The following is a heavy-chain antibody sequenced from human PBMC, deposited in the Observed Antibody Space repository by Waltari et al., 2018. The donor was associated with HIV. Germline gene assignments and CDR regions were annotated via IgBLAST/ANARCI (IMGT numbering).Heavy chain of an antibody. D-gene: IGHD3-10*01. CDR2: IIPIFGTA. CDR1: GGPSSSYA. CDR3: ARGLDGSGSYAPRYFDY. V-gene: IGHV1-69*01. J-gene: IGHJ4*02. Sequence: QVQLVQSGAEVKKPGSSVKVSCKASGGPSSSYAISWVRQAPGQGLEWMGGIIPIFGTANYAQKFQGRVTITADESTSTAYMELSSLRSEDTAVYYCARGLDGSGSYAPRYFDYWGQGTLVTVSS.